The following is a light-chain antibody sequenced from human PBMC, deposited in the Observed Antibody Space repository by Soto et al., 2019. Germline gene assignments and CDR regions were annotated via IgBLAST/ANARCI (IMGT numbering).Light chain of an antibody. J-gene: IGKJ4*01. CDR3: QQYGSSPST. V-gene: IGKV3-20*01. CDR1: QSVTSSS. CDR2: GTS. Sequence: EIVLTQSPGTLSLSPGERAILSCRASQSVTSSSLAWYQQRPGRAPRLLISGTSIRATGIPDTFSGSGSGTDFTLTISRLEPEDFAVYYCQQYGSSPSTFGGGTKVDIK.